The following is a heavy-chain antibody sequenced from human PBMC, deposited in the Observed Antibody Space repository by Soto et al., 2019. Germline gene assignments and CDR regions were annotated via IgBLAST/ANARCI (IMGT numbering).Heavy chain of an antibody. CDR2: INHSGST. V-gene: IGHV4-34*01. Sequence: SETLSLTCAVYGGSFSGYYWSWIRQPPGKGLEWIGEINHSGSTNYNPSLKSRVTISVDTSKNQFSLKLSSVTAADTAVYYCARGSAVAGTVGWYSRSYYCMVVWCPGTMLTVFS. CDR1: GGSFSGYY. J-gene: IGHJ6*02. CDR3: ARGSAVAGTVGWYSRSYYCMVV. D-gene: IGHD6-19*01.